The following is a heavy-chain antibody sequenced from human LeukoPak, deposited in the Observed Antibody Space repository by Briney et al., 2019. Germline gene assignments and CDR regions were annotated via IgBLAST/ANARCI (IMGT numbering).Heavy chain of an antibody. D-gene: IGHD3-3*01. J-gene: IGHJ5*02. Sequence: PGGSLRLSCAASGFTFSTYSIHWVRQAPGNGLEWVSYISDSGDTTYYADSVKGRFTISRDNAKNSLYLQMNSLRDEDTAVYYCARYRHHNGHYYDQWGQGTMVTVSS. CDR1: GFTFSTYS. CDR2: ISDSGDTT. V-gene: IGHV3-48*02. CDR3: ARYRHHNGHYYDQ.